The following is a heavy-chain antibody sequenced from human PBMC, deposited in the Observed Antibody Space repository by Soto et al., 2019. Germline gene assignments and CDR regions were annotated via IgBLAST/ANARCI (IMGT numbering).Heavy chain of an antibody. J-gene: IGHJ4*02. CDR3: ARDPIAVAGTFDY. CDR2: INHSGST. Sequence: SETLSLTCAIYGGSFSDYYWSWIRQPPGKGLEWIGEINHSGSTNYNPSLKSRVTISVDTSKNQFSLKLSSVTAADTAVYYCARDPIAVAGTFDYWGQGTLVTVSS. V-gene: IGHV4-34*01. CDR1: GGSFSDYY. D-gene: IGHD6-19*01.